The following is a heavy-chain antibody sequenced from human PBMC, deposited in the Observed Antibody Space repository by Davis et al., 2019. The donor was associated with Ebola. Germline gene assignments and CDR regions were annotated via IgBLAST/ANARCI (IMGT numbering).Heavy chain of an antibody. V-gene: IGHV3-30-3*01. CDR1: GFTFRSYA. CDR3: ARADRSPYCSGGACYYLDY. Sequence: GESLKISCVASGFTFRSYAVHWVRQAPGKGLEWVAVTSYDGSLKYYADSVKGRFTISSDNSEETLYLQMNSLRPEDTAVYYCARADRSPYCSGGACYYLDYWGQGTLVTVSS. D-gene: IGHD2-15*01. J-gene: IGHJ4*02. CDR2: TSYDGSLK.